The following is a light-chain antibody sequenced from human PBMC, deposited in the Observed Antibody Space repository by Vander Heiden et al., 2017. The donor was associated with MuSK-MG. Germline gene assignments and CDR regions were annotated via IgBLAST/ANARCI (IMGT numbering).Light chain of an antibody. V-gene: IGLV1-51*02. CDR3: GSWDSRVLAGGV. J-gene: IGLJ1*01. CDR2: ADD. CDR1: DSNIGKNS. Sequence: QTVLTQPHSVSAAPGQTGTTSCSGSDSNIGKNSVSWYQQFPGSAATLIIFADDKRSSGVPARSSGAKSDTSATLVISRLQTADEADYYCGSWDSRVLAGGVFGTGTKVTV.